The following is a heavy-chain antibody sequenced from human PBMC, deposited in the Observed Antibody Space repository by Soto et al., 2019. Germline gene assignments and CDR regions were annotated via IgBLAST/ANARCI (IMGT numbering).Heavy chain of an antibody. CDR1: GFTFSSHA. J-gene: IGHJ6*02. Sequence: GGSLRLSCAASGFTFSSHAMGWLRQAPGKGLEWVSGISGSGVSTYSADSVKGRFTISRDNSKSTLHLQMNSLRAEDTAVYFCAKVRSQYYYYYGMDVWGQGTTVTVSS. CDR3: AKVRSQYYYYYGMDV. CDR2: ISGSGVST. D-gene: IGHD2-15*01. V-gene: IGHV3-23*01.